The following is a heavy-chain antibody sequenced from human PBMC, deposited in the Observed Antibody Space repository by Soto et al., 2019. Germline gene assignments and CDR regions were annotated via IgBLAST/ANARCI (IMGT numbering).Heavy chain of an antibody. CDR2: IIPIFGSS. CDR1: GGTFLTYA. Sequence: QVQLVQSGAEVKKPGSSVKVSCKASGGTFLTYAINWVRQAPGQGLEWMGGIIPIFGSSNNAQKFQDRITITADESTSTAYMELSSLTSEDTAVYYCATGGGSGHSYGLDFWGPGTLVTVSP. D-gene: IGHD5-18*01. CDR3: ATGGGSGHSYGLDF. V-gene: IGHV1-69*01. J-gene: IGHJ4*02.